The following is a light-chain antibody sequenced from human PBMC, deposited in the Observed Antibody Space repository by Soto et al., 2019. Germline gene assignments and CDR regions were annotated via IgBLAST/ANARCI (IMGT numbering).Light chain of an antibody. CDR2: GVS. V-gene: IGLV2-14*01. CDR3: ISYTGSSTSYV. Sequence: QSALTQPASVSGSPGQSITISCSGTRSEIGSYNYVAWYQQFPGKTPKILIYGVSNRPSGVSSRFSGSKSGNTASLTISGLQAEDEADYYCISYTGSSTSYVFGSGTKV. J-gene: IGLJ1*01. CDR1: RSEIGSYNY.